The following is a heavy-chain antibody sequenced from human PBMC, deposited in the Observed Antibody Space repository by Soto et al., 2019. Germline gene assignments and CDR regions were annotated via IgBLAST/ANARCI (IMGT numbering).Heavy chain of an antibody. CDR2: IDPSDSYT. D-gene: IGHD1-26*01. CDR1: EYGLTNFW. Sequence: PGEPLKISCDTPEYGLTNFWISWVRQMPGKGLEWMGRIDPSDSYTNYSPSFQGHVTFSADESINTAYLQWSSLRSDDTAVYYCARGSGSSPLWYFDYWGQGTLVTVSS. J-gene: IGHJ4*02. CDR3: ARGSGSSPLWYFDY. V-gene: IGHV5-10-1*01.